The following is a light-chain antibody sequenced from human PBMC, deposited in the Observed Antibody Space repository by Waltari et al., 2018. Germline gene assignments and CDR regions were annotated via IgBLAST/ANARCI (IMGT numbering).Light chain of an antibody. CDR3: ASWDDSLNGWV. Sequence: QSVLTQPPSVSDAPRQRVNRSCSGRSANIGKNPVNWFQQLPGKAPKFLMYFDDLLPSGVSDRFSGSKSGSSASLAISGLQSEDEATYYCASWDDSLNGWVFGGGTKLTVL. V-gene: IGLV1-36*01. J-gene: IGLJ3*02. CDR2: FDD. CDR1: SANIGKNP.